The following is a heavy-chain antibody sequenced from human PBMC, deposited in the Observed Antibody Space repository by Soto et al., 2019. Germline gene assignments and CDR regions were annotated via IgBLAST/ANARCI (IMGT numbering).Heavy chain of an antibody. Sequence: SVKVSCKASGGTFSSYAISWVRQAPGQGLEWMGGIIPIFGTANYAQKFQGRVTITADESTSTAYMELSSLRSEDTAVYYCARDRINMVRGVAFYYYGMDVWGQGTTVTVSS. J-gene: IGHJ6*02. V-gene: IGHV1-69*13. CDR2: IIPIFGTA. D-gene: IGHD3-10*01. CDR1: GGTFSSYA. CDR3: ARDRINMVRGVAFYYYGMDV.